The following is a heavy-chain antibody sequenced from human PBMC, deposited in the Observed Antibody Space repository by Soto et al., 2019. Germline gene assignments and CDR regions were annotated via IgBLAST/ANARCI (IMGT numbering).Heavy chain of an antibody. J-gene: IGHJ4*02. CDR3: ARGPNRFYFAS. CDR2: IFDTGST. CDR1: GGSIGSYY. V-gene: IGHV4-59*12. D-gene: IGHD3-3*01. Sequence: QVQLQESGPGLVKPSETLSLTCTVSGGSIGSYYWSWIRQPPGKGLEWIGYIFDTGSTNYNPSLESRVTISVDTSKNQFPLKLTTVTAADTAIYYCARGPNRFYFASWGQGTLVTVSS.